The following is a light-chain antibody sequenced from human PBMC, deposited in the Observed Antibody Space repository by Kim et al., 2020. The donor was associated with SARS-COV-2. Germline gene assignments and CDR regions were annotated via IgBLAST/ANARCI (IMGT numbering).Light chain of an antibody. CDR1: QGISSY. Sequence: IRMTQSPSSLSASTGDRVNITCRASQGISSYLAWYQQKPEKAPKLLIYAASSLQSGVPSRFSGSGSGTDFTLTISCLQSEDFATYYCQQYDSYPVSFGEGTKVDIK. J-gene: IGKJ4*01. CDR3: QQYDSYPVS. V-gene: IGKV1-8*01. CDR2: AAS.